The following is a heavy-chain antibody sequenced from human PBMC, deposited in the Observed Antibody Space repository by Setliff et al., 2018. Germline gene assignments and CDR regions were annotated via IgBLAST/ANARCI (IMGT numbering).Heavy chain of an antibody. Sequence: GGSLRLSCAGSGFTFSSYAMSWVRQAPGKGLEWVSAISGSGGSTYYADSVKGRFTISRDNSKNTLYLQMNSLRAEDTAVYYCARRVRIAVLNLYYFEYWGQGTLVTVSS. V-gene: IGHV3-23*01. J-gene: IGHJ4*02. CDR3: ARRVRIAVLNLYYFEY. CDR2: ISGSGGST. CDR1: GFTFSSYA. D-gene: IGHD6-19*01.